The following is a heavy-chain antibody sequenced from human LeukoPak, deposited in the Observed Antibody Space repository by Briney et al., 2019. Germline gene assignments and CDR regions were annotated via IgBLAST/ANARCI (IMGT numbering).Heavy chain of an antibody. CDR3: ARAMVRGVYYFDY. J-gene: IGHJ4*02. Sequence: GGSLRLSCAASGFTFSSYEMNWVRQAPGKGLEWVSYISSSGSTIYYADSVKGRFTISRDNAKNSLYLQMNSLRAEDTAVYYYARAMVRGVYYFDYWGQGTLVTVSS. CDR2: ISSSGSTI. D-gene: IGHD3-10*01. V-gene: IGHV3-48*03. CDR1: GFTFSSYE.